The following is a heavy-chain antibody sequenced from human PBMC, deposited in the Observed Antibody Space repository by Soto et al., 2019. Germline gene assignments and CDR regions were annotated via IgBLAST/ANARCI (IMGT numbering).Heavy chain of an antibody. D-gene: IGHD2-15*01. CDR3: ASEYCSGRSCYYYGMDV. CDR2: IKSKTDGGTT. Sequence: GGSLRLSCAASGFTFSNAWMNWVRQAPGKGLEWVGRIKSKTDGGTTDYAAPVKGRFTISRDDSKNTLYLQMNSLRAEDTAVYYCASEYCSGRSCYYYGMDVWGQGTTVTVSS. CDR1: GFTFSNAW. J-gene: IGHJ6*02. V-gene: IGHV3-15*07.